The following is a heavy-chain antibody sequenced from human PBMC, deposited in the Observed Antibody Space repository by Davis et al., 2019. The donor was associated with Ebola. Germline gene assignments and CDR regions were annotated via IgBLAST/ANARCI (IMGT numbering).Heavy chain of an antibody. Sequence: GESLKISCAASGFTFSSYAMHWVRQAPGKGLEWVAVISYDGSNKYYADSVKGRFTISRDNSKNTLYLQMNSLRAEDTAVYYCASQTIAAPDYWGQGTLVTVSS. CDR2: ISYDGSNK. CDR3: ASQTIAAPDY. J-gene: IGHJ4*02. D-gene: IGHD6-6*01. CDR1: GFTFSSYA. V-gene: IGHV3-30-3*01.